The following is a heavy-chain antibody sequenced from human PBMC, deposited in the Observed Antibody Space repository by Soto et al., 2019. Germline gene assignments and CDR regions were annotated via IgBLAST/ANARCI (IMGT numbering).Heavy chain of an antibody. CDR2: INTYSGKT. J-gene: IGHJ4*02. D-gene: IGHD2-21*02. CDR1: GYTFCIYS. Sequence: GPEVKKPVASVKVSFKASGYTFCIYSITWVRQAPGQGLEWLGGINTYSGKTYYAQKVQGRVTLTTDTSTSTAYMDMRSLRSDDTAVYACSRRYGDPSASAGFDYWGQGTLVSVSS. CDR3: SRRYGDPSASAGFDY. V-gene: IGHV1-18*01.